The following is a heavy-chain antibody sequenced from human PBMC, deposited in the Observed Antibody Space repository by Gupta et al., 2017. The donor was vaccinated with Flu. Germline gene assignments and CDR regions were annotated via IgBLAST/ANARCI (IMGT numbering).Heavy chain of an antibody. J-gene: IGHJ4*02. D-gene: IGHD6-13*01. V-gene: IGHV3-21*01. Sequence: GKGLEWVSSISSSSSYIYYADSVKGRFTISRDNAKNSLYLQMNSLRAEDTAVYYCARGPSPSSSWYELSPGYWGQGTLVTVSS. CDR3: ARGPSPSSSWYELSPGY. CDR2: ISSSSSYI.